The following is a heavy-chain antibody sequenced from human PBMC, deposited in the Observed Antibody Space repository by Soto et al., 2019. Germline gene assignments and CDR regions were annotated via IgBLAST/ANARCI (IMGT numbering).Heavy chain of an antibody. CDR2: IYSGGTT. V-gene: IGHV3-66*01. J-gene: IGHJ5*02. D-gene: IGHD2-2*01. CDR1: GFTVSSNY. Sequence: GGSLRLSCAASGFTVSSNYMSWVRQAPGKGLEWVSVIYSGGTTYYADSVKGRFIISRDNSKNTVYLQMNSLRVEDTAVYYCARGYFGISSSCYVAWLEPWGQGTLVTVAS. CDR3: ARGYFGISSSCYVAWLEP.